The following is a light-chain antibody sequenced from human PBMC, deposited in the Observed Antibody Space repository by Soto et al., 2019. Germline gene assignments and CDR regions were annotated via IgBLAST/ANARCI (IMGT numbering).Light chain of an antibody. CDR2: WAS. CDR1: QSVLYSSNNKNY. Sequence: DIVMTQSPDSLAVSLGERATINCKSSQSVLYSSNNKNYLAWYQQKPGQPPKLLIYWASTRESGVPDRFSGSGSWKDFPLPLSRLKGESGAVFLWQQVYYRPQTFGQGTKVEIK. CDR3: QQVYYRPQT. V-gene: IGKV4-1*01. J-gene: IGKJ1*01.